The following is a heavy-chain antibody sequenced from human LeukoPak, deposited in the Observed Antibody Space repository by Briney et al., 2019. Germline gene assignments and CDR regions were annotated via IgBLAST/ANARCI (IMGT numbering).Heavy chain of an antibody. CDR3: ARQGAYDVVVIAPRHAFDI. J-gene: IGHJ3*02. D-gene: IGHD2-21*01. CDR2: IYPGDSDT. CDR1: GYSFTSYW. Sequence: GESLKISCKGSGYSFTSYWIGWVRQMPGKGLEWMGIIYPGDSDTRYSPSFQGQVTISADKSISTAYLQWSSLKASDTAMYYCARQGAYDVVVIAPRHAFDIWGQGTMVTVSS. V-gene: IGHV5-51*01.